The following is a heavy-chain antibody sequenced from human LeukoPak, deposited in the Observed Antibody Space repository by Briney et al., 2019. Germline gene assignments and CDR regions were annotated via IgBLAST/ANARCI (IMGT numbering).Heavy chain of an antibody. Sequence: SETLSLTCTVSGGSIRSSYYYWGWIRQPPGKGLEWIGYIYYSGSTYYNPSLKSRVTISVDTSKNQFSLKLSSVTAADTAVYFCAREEMGFDYWGQGTLVTVSS. J-gene: IGHJ4*02. CDR3: AREEMGFDY. V-gene: IGHV4-30-4*08. CDR1: GGSIRSSYYY. D-gene: IGHD5-24*01. CDR2: IYYSGST.